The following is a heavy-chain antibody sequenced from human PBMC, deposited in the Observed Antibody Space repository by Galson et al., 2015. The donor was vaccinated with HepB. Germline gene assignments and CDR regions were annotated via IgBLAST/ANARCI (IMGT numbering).Heavy chain of an antibody. CDR3: AKVGYSSGPEGEYYYGMDV. CDR1: GFTFSSYG. D-gene: IGHD6-19*01. Sequence: SLRLSCAASGFTFSSYGMHWVRQAPGKGLEWVAVISYDGSNKYYADSVKGRFTISRDNSKNTLYLQMNSLRAEDTAVYYCAKVGYSSGPEGEYYYGMDVWGQGTTVTVSS. CDR2: ISYDGSNK. V-gene: IGHV3-30*18. J-gene: IGHJ6*02.